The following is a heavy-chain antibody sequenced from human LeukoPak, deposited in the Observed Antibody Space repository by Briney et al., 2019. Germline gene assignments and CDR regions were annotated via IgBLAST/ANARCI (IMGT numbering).Heavy chain of an antibody. D-gene: IGHD5-18*01. J-gene: IGHJ3*02. V-gene: IGHV5-51*01. Sequence: GESLKIFRRSSGYSFISLWIDWVRQMPGKGLEWMGIIYPGDSDTRYSPSFQGQVTISADKSISTAYLQWSSLKASDTAMYYCASRRYSYDNDAFAISSQGTMVTVSS. CDR1: GYSFISLW. CDR3: ASRRYSYDNDAFAI. CDR2: IYPGDSDT.